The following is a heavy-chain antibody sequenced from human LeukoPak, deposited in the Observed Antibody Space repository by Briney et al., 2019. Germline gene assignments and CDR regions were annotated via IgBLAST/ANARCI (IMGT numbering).Heavy chain of an antibody. Sequence: GGSLRLSCAASGFTFSSYSMNWVRQAPGKGLEWVSSISSSSSYIYYADSVKGRFTISRDNAKNTLYLQMNSLRAEDTAVYYCARALRYFDWLSDDAFDIWGQGTMVTVSS. CDR3: ARALRYFDWLSDDAFDI. CDR2: ISSSSSYI. CDR1: GFTFSSYS. V-gene: IGHV3-21*01. J-gene: IGHJ3*02. D-gene: IGHD3-9*01.